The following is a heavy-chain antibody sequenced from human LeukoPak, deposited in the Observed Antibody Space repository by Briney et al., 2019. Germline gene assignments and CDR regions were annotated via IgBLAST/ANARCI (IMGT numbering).Heavy chain of an antibody. CDR2: VSYDGGNK. J-gene: IGHJ4*02. CDR3: ARELLLGFGPFDS. CDR1: GFTFSSYG. Sequence: SGGSLRLSCAASGFTFSSYGMHWVGQAPGKGLEWVAVVSYDGGNKYYADSVKGRFTISRDNSENTVYLQMNSLRPDDTAVYYCARELLLGFGPFDSWGQGTLVTVSS. V-gene: IGHV3-30*19. D-gene: IGHD3-10*01.